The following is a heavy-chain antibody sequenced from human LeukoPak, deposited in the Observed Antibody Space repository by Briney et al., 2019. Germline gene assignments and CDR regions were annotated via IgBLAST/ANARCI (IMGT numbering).Heavy chain of an antibody. V-gene: IGHV3-23*01. Sequence: GGSLRLSCAAPGFTFTTYSMSWVRQAPGKGLEWVSAISNSDDGRYYADSAKGRFTISRDNSKNTLYLQMNSLRTEDTAVYYCAKDSSASFYCGGGACYSNYWGQGTLVTVSS. J-gene: IGHJ4*02. CDR2: ISNSDDGR. CDR3: AKDSSASFYCGGGACYSNY. CDR1: GFTFTTYS. D-gene: IGHD2-15*01.